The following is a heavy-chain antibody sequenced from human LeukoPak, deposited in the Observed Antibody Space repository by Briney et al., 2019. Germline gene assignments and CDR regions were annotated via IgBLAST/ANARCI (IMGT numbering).Heavy chain of an antibody. J-gene: IGHJ4*02. CDR2: ISGSGGTI. CDR3: ASETTLGYPGDS. D-gene: IGHD1-1*01. V-gene: IGHV3-48*03. Sequence: GGSLRLSCAASGFTFSSYDMNWVRQAPGKGLEWVSYISGSGGTIYYADSVKGRFTISRDNSKNSLYLQMNSLRAEDTAVYYCASETTLGYPGDSWGQGTLVTVSS. CDR1: GFTFSSYD.